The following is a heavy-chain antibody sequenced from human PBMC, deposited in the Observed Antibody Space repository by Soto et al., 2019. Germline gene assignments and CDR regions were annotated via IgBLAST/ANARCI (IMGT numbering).Heavy chain of an antibody. CDR2: INHSGST. Sequence: SETLSLTCAVYGGSFSGYYWSWIRQPPGRGLEWIGEINHSGSTNYNPSLKSRVTISVDTSKNQFSLKLSSVTAADTAVYYCARYRRYCSGGSCYSRRYFDYWGQGTLVTVSS. V-gene: IGHV4-34*01. CDR1: GGSFSGYY. J-gene: IGHJ4*02. D-gene: IGHD2-15*01. CDR3: ARYRRYCSGGSCYSRRYFDY.